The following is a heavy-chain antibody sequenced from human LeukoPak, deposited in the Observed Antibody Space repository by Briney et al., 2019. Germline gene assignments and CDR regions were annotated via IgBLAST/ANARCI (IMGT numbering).Heavy chain of an antibody. CDR2: IYPGDSDT. V-gene: IGHV5-51*01. Sequence: GESLKISCKGSGYSFTSHWIAWVRQMPGKGLEWMGIIYPGDSDTRYSPSFQGQVTISVDKSISTAYLQWSSLKASDTGMYYCARFVSSDWKGVDYWGQGTLVSVSS. J-gene: IGHJ4*02. D-gene: IGHD6-19*01. CDR3: ARFVSSDWKGVDY. CDR1: GYSFTSHW.